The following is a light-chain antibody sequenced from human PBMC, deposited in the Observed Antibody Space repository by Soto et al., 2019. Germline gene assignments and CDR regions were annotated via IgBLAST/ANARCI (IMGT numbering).Light chain of an antibody. CDR1: QTVFSR. CDR2: DIS. CDR3: QQYGTSEII. Sequence: EIVLTQSPATLSSSPGARATLSCRASQTVFSRLAWYQHKPGQAPRLLIYDISSRATGIPDRFSGSVSGTDFTLTISRLETEDFAVFYCQQYGTSEIIFGQGTRLEI. V-gene: IGKV3-20*01. J-gene: IGKJ5*01.